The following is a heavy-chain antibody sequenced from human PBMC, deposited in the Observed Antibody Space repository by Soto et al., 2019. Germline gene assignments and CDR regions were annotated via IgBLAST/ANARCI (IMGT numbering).Heavy chain of an antibody. Sequence: GGSLRLSCAASGFTFSSYAMSWVRQAPGKGLEWVSAISGSGGSTYYADSVKGRFTISRDNSKNTLYLQMNSLRAEDTAVYYCAKDRGYNWNRCAAFDIWGQGTMVTVSS. CDR1: GFTFSSYA. CDR3: AKDRGYNWNRCAAFDI. D-gene: IGHD1-20*01. J-gene: IGHJ3*02. CDR2: ISGSGGST. V-gene: IGHV3-23*01.